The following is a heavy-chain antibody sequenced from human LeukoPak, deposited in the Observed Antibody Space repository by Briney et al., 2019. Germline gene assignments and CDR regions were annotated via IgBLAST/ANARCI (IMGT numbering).Heavy chain of an antibody. CDR3: ARARYSSGWGPLDY. CDR2: IKQDGSEK. CDR1: GFTFSSYW. V-gene: IGHV3-7*01. D-gene: IGHD6-19*01. Sequence: GGSLRLPCAASGFTFSSYWMSWVRQAPGKGLEWVANIKQDGSEKYYVDSVKGRFTISRDNAKNSLYLQMNSLRAEDTAVYYCARARYSSGWGPLDYWGQGTLVTVSS. J-gene: IGHJ4*02.